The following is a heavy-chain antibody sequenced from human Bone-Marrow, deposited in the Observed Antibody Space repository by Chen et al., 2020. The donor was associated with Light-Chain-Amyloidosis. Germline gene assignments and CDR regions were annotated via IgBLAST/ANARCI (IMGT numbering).Heavy chain of an antibody. CDR3: ASFISVEGYRY. Sequence: EVQMVESGGGLVQPGGSLRLSCAASGFTFNIYWMNWVRQAPGKGLEWVANIRPDGSDKYYVDSVKGRFTITRDNAKNSLYLQMNSLRAEDTAVYYRASFISVEGYRYGGQGTLVTVSS. V-gene: IGHV3-7*03. J-gene: IGHJ4*02. CDR1: GFTFNIYW. CDR2: IRPDGSDK. D-gene: IGHD3-16*01.